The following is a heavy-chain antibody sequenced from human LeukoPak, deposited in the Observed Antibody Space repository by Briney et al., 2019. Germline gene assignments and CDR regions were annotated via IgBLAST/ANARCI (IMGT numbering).Heavy chain of an antibody. V-gene: IGHV3-23*01. CDR2: MSGSGGST. Sequence: GGSLRLSCAASGFTFSSYAMSWVRQAPGKGLEWVSAMSGSGGSTYFADSVKGRFTISRDNAKNSLYLQMNSLRAEDTAVYYCAREPTVGHYYDSSGYYVGYFDYWGQGTLVTVSS. CDR3: AREPTVGHYYDSSGYYVGYFDY. D-gene: IGHD3-22*01. CDR1: GFTFSSYA. J-gene: IGHJ4*02.